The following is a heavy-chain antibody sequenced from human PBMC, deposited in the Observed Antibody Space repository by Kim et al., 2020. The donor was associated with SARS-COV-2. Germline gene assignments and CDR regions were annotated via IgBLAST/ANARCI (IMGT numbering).Heavy chain of an antibody. D-gene: IGHD5-18*01. CDR2: IIPILGIA. CDR1: GGTFSSYA. J-gene: IGHJ4*02. Sequence: SVKVSCKASGGTFSSYAISWVRQAPGQGLEWMGRIIPILGIANYAQKFQGRVTITADKSTSTAYMELSSLRSEDTAVYYCAREREDTAMDAALYYWGQGTLVTVSS. V-gene: IGHV1-69*04. CDR3: AREREDTAMDAALYY.